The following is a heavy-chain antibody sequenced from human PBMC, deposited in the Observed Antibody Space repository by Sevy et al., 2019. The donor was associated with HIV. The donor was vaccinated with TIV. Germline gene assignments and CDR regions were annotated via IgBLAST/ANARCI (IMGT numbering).Heavy chain of an antibody. Sequence: GGSLRLSCAASGFTFSNYGMHWVRQAPGKGLEWVAVISYDGSNQYYADSVQGRFTISRDNSKNTLYLQMNSLRTEDXXXXXXAKGAVDCSDGTCYSAYYYSVMDVWGQGTTVTVSS. V-gene: IGHV3-30*03. CDR2: ISYDGSNQ. CDR1: GFTFSNYG. CDR3: AKGAVDCSDGTCYSAYYYSVMDV. J-gene: IGHJ6*02. D-gene: IGHD2-15*01.